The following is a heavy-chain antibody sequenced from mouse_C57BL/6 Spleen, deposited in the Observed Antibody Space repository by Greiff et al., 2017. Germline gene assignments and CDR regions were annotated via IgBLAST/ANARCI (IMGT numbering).Heavy chain of an antibody. J-gene: IGHJ1*03. CDR3: ARGGVLDDWYFDV. CDR1: GYAFSSYW. Sequence: QVQLQQSGAELVKPGASVKISCKASGYAFSSYWMNWVKQRPGKGLEWIGQIYPGDGDTNYNGKFKGKATLTADKSSSTAYMQLSSLTSEDSAVYFCARGGVLDDWYFDVWGTGTTVTVSS. CDR2: IYPGDGDT. D-gene: IGHD1-1*01. V-gene: IGHV1-80*01.